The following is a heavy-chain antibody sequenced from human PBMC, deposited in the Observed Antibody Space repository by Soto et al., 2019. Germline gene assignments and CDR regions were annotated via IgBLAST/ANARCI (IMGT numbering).Heavy chain of an antibody. J-gene: IGHJ5*02. D-gene: IGHD3-16*01. CDR3: ARASGGNYGIIIEGSNWFAA. V-gene: IGHV1-46*01. CDR1: GDTFTSYY. Sequence: QVQLVQSGAEVKQPGASAKVSCKAPGDTFTSYYFNWVRQAPGQGLEWMGGINPHGGSTAYAQRFQGRGTMTRYTPTSTVYMQLTSRRAEDTAVDYCARASGGNYGIIIEGSNWFAAWGQGTLVTVSS. CDR2: INPHGGST.